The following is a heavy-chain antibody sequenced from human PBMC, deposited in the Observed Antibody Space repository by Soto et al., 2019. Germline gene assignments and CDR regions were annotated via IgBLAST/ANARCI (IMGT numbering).Heavy chain of an antibody. CDR2: IIPIFGTA. CDR1: GGTFSSYA. D-gene: IGHD6-13*01. CDR3: AKIGIAAAGSYNWFDP. V-gene: IGHV1-69*13. J-gene: IGHJ5*02. Sequence: SVKVSCKASGGTFSSYAISWVRQAPGQGLEWMGGIIPIFGTANYAQKFQGRVTITADESTSTAYMELSSLRSEDTAVFYCAKIGIAAAGSYNWFDPWGQGTLVTVSS.